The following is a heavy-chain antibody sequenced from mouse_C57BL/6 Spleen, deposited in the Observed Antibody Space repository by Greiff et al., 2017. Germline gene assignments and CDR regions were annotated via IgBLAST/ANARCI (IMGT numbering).Heavy chain of an antibody. V-gene: IGHV10-3*01. D-gene: IGHD1-1*01. CDR2: IRSKSSNYAT. J-gene: IGHJ3*01. CDR3: VRDYYGSSAFAY. Sequence: EVQLVESGGGLVQPKGSLKLSCAASGFTFNTYAMHWVRQAPGKGLEWVARIRSKSSNYATYYAESVKDRFTISRADSQSMLYLQMNNLKTEDPAMFFCVRDYYGSSAFAYWGQGTLVTVSA. CDR1: GFTFNTYA.